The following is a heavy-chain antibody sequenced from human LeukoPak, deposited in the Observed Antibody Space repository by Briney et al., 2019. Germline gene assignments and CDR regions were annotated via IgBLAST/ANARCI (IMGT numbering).Heavy chain of an antibody. D-gene: IGHD4-11*01. CDR3: ARATDVTALDY. Sequence: SETLSLTCTVSGVSISSGDYYWSRIRQPPGKGLEWIWHIYYSGSTYYNPSLKSRVTTAVDTSKNQFHLKLSSVTAADTSVCCCARATDVTALDYGGQGTLVTVPS. J-gene: IGHJ4*02. CDR1: GVSISSGDYY. CDR2: IYYSGST. V-gene: IGHV4-30-4*08.